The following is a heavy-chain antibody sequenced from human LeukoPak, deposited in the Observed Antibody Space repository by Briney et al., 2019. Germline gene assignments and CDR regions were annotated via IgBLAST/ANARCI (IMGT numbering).Heavy chain of an antibody. CDR2: INPNSGGT. Sequence: ASVKVSCKASGGTFSSYGISWVRQAPGQGLEWMGWINPNSGGTNYAQKFQGRVTMTRDTSISTAYMELSRLRSDDTAVYYCARSSSPILWFGESWGQGTLVTVSS. CDR1: GGTFSSYG. V-gene: IGHV1-2*02. D-gene: IGHD3-10*01. J-gene: IGHJ4*02. CDR3: ARSSSPILWFGES.